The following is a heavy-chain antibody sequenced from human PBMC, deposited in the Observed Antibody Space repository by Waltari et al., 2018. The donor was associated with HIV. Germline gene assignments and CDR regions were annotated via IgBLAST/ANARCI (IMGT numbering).Heavy chain of an antibody. J-gene: IGHJ6*02. CDR1: GFIFGSYG. D-gene: IGHD3-16*01. CDR2: ISYDGSNK. V-gene: IGHV3-30*18. Sequence: QVQLVESGGGVVQPGRSLRLSCAASGFIFGSYGMHWVRKAPGKGLEWVAVISYDGSNKYYAGSVKGRFTISRDNSKNMLHLQMNSLRAEDTAVYYCAKEETRIFSSTWYYYYYGMDVWGQGTTVTVSS. CDR3: AKEETRIFSSTWYYYYYGMDV.